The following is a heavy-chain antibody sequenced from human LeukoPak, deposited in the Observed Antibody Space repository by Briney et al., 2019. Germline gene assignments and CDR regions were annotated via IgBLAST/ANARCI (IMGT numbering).Heavy chain of an antibody. J-gene: IGHJ2*01. CDR3: ARWKRYCSGGSCKGRYFDL. CDR1: GGSISSSSYY. Sequence: SETLSLTCTVSGGSISSSSYYWGWIRQPPGKGLEWIGSIYYSGSTYYNPSLKSRVTISVDTSKNQFSLKLSSVTAADTAVYYCARWKRYCSGGSCKGRYFDLWGRGTLVTVSS. CDR2: IYYSGST. V-gene: IGHV4-39*07. D-gene: IGHD2-15*01.